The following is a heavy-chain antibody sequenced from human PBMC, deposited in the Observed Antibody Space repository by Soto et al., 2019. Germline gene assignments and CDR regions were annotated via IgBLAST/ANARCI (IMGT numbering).Heavy chain of an antibody. CDR1: GGSFSGYY. V-gene: IGHV4-34*01. D-gene: IGHD3-10*01. J-gene: IGHJ4*02. Sequence: PSETLSLTCAVYGGSFSGYYWSWIRQPPGKGLEWIGEINHSGSTNYNPSLKSRVTISVDTSKNQFSLKLSSVTAADTAVYYCARGRGYGSGSYYYDYWGQGTLVTVSS. CDR3: ARGRGYGSGSYYYDY. CDR2: INHSGST.